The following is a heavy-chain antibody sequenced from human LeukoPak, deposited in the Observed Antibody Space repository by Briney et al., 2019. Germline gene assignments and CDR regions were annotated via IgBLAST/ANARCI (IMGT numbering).Heavy chain of an antibody. CDR3: ARAKVELATMLIDY. V-gene: IGHV3-48*03. D-gene: IGHD5-24*01. Sequence: GGSLRLSCAASGFTFSSYEMNWVRQAPGKGLEWVSYISSSGSTIYYADSVQGRFTISRDNAKNSLYLQMNSLRAEDTAVYYCARAKVELATMLIDYWGQGTLVPVSS. J-gene: IGHJ4*02. CDR2: ISSSGSTI. CDR1: GFTFSSYE.